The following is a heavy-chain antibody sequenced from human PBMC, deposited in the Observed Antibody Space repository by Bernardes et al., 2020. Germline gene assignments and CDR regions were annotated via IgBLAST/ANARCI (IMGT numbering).Heavy chain of an antibody. CDR3: AGPIYGERPSGAFDI. CDR1: GGSISSSSYY. D-gene: IGHD4-17*01. Sequence: SETLSLTCTVSGGSISSSSYYWGWIRQPPGKGLEWIGSIYYSGSTYYNPSLKSRVTISVDTSKNQFSLKLSSVTAADTAVYYCAGPIYGERPSGAFDIWGQGTMVTVSS. J-gene: IGHJ3*02. CDR2: IYYSGST. V-gene: IGHV4-39*01.